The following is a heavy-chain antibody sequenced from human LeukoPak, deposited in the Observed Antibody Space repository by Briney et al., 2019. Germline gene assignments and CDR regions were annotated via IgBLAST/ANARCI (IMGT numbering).Heavy chain of an antibody. J-gene: IGHJ6*02. CDR3: ARGAYGGWTYYYYYGMDV. Sequence: SETLSLTCTVSGGSISGYYWSWVRQPAGKALESIGRIYTSGSTNYNPSLKSRVTMSVDTSKNQFSLKLSSVTAADTAVYYCARGAYGGWTYYYYYGMDVWGQGTTVTVSS. CDR1: GGSISGYY. V-gene: IGHV4-4*07. D-gene: IGHD6-19*01. CDR2: IYTSGST.